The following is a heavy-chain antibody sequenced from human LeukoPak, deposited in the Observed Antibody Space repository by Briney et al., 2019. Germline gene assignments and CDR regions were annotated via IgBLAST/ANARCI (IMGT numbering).Heavy chain of an antibody. V-gene: IGHV3-11*01. CDR1: GFTFSDYY. CDR2: ISSSGSTI. J-gene: IGHJ4*02. D-gene: IGHD6-19*01. Sequence: GGSLRLSCAASGFTFSDYYMSWIRQAPGKGLEWVSYISSSGSTIYYADSVKGRFTISRDNAKNSLYLQMNSLRAEDTAVYYCARVQKGEQWLVIGAFDYWGQGTLVTVSS. CDR3: ARVQKGEQWLVIGAFDY.